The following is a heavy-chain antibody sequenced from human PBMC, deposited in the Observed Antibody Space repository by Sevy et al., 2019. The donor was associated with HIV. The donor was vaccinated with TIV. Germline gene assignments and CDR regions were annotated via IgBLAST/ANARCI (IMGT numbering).Heavy chain of an antibody. D-gene: IGHD3-16*01. J-gene: IGHJ4*02. CDR2: IFYSGVT. V-gene: IGHV4-30-4*01. Sequence: SETLSLTCTVSGNSISSDNDYWTWIRQPPGKGLEWIGYIFYSGVTYYNPSLKSRLSISRDTSKNLFSLHLSSVTAAYTAVYFCARDASVYLSLDYWGRGTVVTVSS. CDR1: GNSISSDNDY. CDR3: ARDASVYLSLDY.